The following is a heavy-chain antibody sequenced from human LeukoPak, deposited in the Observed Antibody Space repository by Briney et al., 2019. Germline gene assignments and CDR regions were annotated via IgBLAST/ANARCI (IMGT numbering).Heavy chain of an antibody. CDR3: ARTYGDYDYYYYGMDV. V-gene: IGHV4-39*01. CDR1: GGSISSNSYS. D-gene: IGHD4-17*01. J-gene: IGHJ6*02. CDR2: IYYSGST. Sequence: SETLSLTCTVSGGSISSNSYSWGWIRQPPGKGLEWIGSIYYSGSTYYNPSLKSRVTISVDTSKNQFSMKLSSVTAADTAVYYCARTYGDYDYYYYGMDVWGQGTTVTVSS.